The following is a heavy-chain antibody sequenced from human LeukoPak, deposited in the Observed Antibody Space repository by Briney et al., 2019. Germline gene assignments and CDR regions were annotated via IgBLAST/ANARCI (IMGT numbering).Heavy chain of an antibody. V-gene: IGHV3-30*18. CDR2: ITYDGYYK. CDR3: AKDLISMVRGSPMDV. Sequence: GGSLRLSCAASGSTFSSYGMHWVRLAPGKGLEWVALITYDGYYKYYADSVKGRFTISRDNSKNMYLQMNSLRAEDTAVYYCAKDLISMVRGSPMDVWGQGTTVTVSS. CDR1: GSTFSSYG. J-gene: IGHJ6*02. D-gene: IGHD3-10*01.